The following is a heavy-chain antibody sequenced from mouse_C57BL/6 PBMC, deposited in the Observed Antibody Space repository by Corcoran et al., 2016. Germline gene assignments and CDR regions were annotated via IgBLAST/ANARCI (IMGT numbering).Heavy chain of an antibody. D-gene: IGHD1-1*01. Sequence: QVQLQQPGAELVKPGASVKMSCKASGYTFTSYWITWVKQRPGQGLEWIGDIYPGSGSTNYNEKFKSKATLTVDTSSSTAYMQLSSRTSEDSAVYYCARRGFITTVVDYYWGQGTTLTVSS. CDR2: IYPGSGST. J-gene: IGHJ2*01. V-gene: IGHV1-55*01. CDR3: ARRGFITTVVDYY. CDR1: GYTFTSYW.